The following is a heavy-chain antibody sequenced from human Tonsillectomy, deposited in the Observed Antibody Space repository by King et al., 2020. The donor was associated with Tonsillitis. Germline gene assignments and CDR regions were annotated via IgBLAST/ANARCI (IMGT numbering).Heavy chain of an antibody. V-gene: IGHV5-51*01. J-gene: IGHJ4*02. Sequence: VQLVQSGAEVKKPGESLKISCQGSGYSFTSYWIAWVRQMPGKGLEWIGIVYPADSATTYSPSFQGQVTISADESISTAYLQWSSLKASDTAMYYCARHYNSAVPGYFDYWGQGTLITVSS. CDR1: GYSFTSYW. CDR2: VYPADSAT. D-gene: IGHD1-20*01. CDR3: ARHYNSAVPGYFDY.